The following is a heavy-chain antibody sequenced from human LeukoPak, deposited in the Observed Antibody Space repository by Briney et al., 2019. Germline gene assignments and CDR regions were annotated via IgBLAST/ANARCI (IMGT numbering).Heavy chain of an antibody. Sequence: ASVKVSCKASGYTFTTYDINWVREATGQGLEWMGWMNPNSGNTGYTQKFQGRVTMTRNTSISTAYMELSSLRSEDTAVYYCARGRGSGHKENWFDPWGQGTLVTVSS. CDR1: GYTFTTYD. CDR2: MNPNSGNT. CDR3: ARGRGSGHKENWFDP. V-gene: IGHV1-8*01. J-gene: IGHJ5*02. D-gene: IGHD6-19*01.